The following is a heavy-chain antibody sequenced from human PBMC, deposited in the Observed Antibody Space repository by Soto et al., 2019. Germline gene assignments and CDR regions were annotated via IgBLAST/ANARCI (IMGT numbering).Heavy chain of an antibody. D-gene: IGHD3-10*01. Sequence: PSETLSLTCTVSGGSISSGDYFWGWIRQPPGKGLEWIGSIYYSGSTYYNPSFQGHVTISADRSIRTAYLQWSSLKASDTAMYYCVGSYYYGSRSYYNVRAFDIWGQGTTVTVSS. CDR3: VGSYYYGSRSYYNVRAFDI. J-gene: IGHJ3*02. CDR1: GGSISSGDYF. V-gene: IGHV4-39*07. CDR2: IYYSGST.